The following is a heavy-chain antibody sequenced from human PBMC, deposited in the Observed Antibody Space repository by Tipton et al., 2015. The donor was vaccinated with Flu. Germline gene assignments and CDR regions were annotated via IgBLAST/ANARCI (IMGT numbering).Heavy chain of an antibody. V-gene: IGHV4-38-2*01. CDR1: GEALGSTYY. J-gene: IGHJ4*02. Sequence: GEALGSTYYWGWIRQPPGKGLEWIGSIFHSGDTYYNPSLMTRVTISVDTSRNNFSLKLRSLTAADTAVYYCARKIAYGSSGYFDFWGQGTLVIVS. CDR3: ARKIAYGSSGYFDF. D-gene: IGHD6-19*01. CDR2: IFHSGDT.